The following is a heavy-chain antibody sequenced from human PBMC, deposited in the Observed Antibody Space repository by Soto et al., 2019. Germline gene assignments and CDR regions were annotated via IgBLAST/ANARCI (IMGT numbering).Heavy chain of an antibody. CDR1: GGSISSSSYY. CDR3: ARRYEQQLGGWFDP. J-gene: IGHJ5*02. CDR2: IYYSGST. D-gene: IGHD6-13*01. Sequence: TLSLTCTVSGGSISSSSYYWGWIRQPPGKGLEWIGSIYYSGSTYYNPSLKSRVTISVDTSKNQFSLKLSSVTAADTAVYYCARRYEQQLGGWFDPWGQGTLVTVSS. V-gene: IGHV4-39*01.